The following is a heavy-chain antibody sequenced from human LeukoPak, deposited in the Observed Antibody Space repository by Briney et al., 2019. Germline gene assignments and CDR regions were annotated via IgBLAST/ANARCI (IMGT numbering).Heavy chain of an antibody. Sequence: RLSYTHSGFTFRDYAMSGVGQAPPKGLEGVGFIRSKAYGGTTEYAACVKGRFTISRDDSKTLAYLQMNSLKTEDTAVYYCTRAFLGGGAAADTWGQGTLVTVSS. CDR3: TRAFLGGGAAADT. CDR1: GFTFRDYA. CDR2: IRSKAYGGTT. D-gene: IGHD6-13*01. J-gene: IGHJ5*02. V-gene: IGHV3-49*04.